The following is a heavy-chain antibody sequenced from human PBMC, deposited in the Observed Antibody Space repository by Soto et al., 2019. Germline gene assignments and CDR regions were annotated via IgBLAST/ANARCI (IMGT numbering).Heavy chain of an antibody. V-gene: IGHV1-69*04. J-gene: IGHJ5*02. CDR3: ARDGNLRYFDWLLSRSEDLFDP. D-gene: IGHD3-9*01. Sequence: SVKVSCKASGGTFSSYTISWVRQAPGQGLEWMGRIIPILGIANYAQKFQGRVTITADKSTSTAYMELSSLRSEDTAVYYCARDGNLRYFDWLLSRSEDLFDPWGQGTLVTVSS. CDR2: IIPILGIA. CDR1: GGTFSSYT.